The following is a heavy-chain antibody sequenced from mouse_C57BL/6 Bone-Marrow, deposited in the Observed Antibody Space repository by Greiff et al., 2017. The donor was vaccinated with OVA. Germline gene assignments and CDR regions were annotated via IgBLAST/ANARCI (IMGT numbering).Heavy chain of an antibody. V-gene: IGHV1-72*01. CDR3: ASVGPYYSNSWFAY. CDR2: IDSNRGGT. Sequence: QVQLQQPGAGLVKPGASVKLSCKASGYTFTSYWMHWVQQTPGRGLEWIGRIDSNRGGTTYNEKFKSKATLTVDKPSSTAYMQLSSLTSEDAAVYYCASVGPYYSNSWFAYWGQGTLVTVSA. D-gene: IGHD2-5*01. J-gene: IGHJ3*01. CDR1: GYTFTSYW.